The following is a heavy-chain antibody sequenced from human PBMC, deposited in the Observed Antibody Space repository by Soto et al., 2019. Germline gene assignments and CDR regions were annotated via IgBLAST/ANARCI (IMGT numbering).Heavy chain of an antibody. CDR1: GGSISSSNW. D-gene: IGHD2-2*01. J-gene: IGHJ6*02. CDR2: IYHSGST. CDR3: ARVPVVPAAPHYYGMDV. V-gene: IGHV4-4*02. Sequence: KTSETLSLTCAVSGGSISSSNWWSWVRQPPGKGLEWIGEIYHSGSTNYNPSLKSRVTISVDKSKNQFSLKLSSVTAADTAVYYCARVPVVPAAPHYYGMDVWGQGTTVTVSS.